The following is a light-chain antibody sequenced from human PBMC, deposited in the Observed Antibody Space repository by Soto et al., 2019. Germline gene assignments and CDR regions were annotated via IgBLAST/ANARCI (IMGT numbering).Light chain of an antibody. V-gene: IGKV3-15*01. CDR3: QQYKNWPWT. J-gene: IGKJ1*01. CDR2: GAA. Sequence: DILMTQYPARLCVSQGERATLSCRAGQSVXSNLLWYQKKPGQPPRLLXDGAATMATGSPARLSGSGSATEFTLTISSLQSEDFAVYYCQQYKNWPWTFGQGTKVDIK. CDR1: QSVXSN.